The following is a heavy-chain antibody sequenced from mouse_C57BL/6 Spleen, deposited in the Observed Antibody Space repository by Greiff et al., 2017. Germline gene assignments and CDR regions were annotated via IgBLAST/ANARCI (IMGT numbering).Heavy chain of an antibody. D-gene: IGHD2-3*01. V-gene: IGHV5-9-1*02. CDR2: ISSGGDYI. Sequence: EVKLVESGEGLVKPGGSLKLSCAASGFTFSSYAMSWVRQTPEKRLEWVAYISSGGDYIYYADTVKGRFTISRDNARNTLYLQMSRLKSEDTAMYYCTRDDGYYGAYWGQGTLVTVSA. CDR1: GFTFSSYA. J-gene: IGHJ3*01. CDR3: TRDDGYYGAY.